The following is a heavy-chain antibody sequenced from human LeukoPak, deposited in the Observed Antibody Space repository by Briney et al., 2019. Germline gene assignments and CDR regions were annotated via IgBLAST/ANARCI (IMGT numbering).Heavy chain of an antibody. CDR3: ARGADSSGYYSIFYFDY. V-gene: IGHV4-59*01. J-gene: IGHJ4*02. D-gene: IGHD3-22*01. CDR2: IYYSGST. Sequence: PSETLSLTCTVSGGSISSYYWNWIRQPPGKGLEWIGYIYYSGSTNYNPSLKSRVTISVDTSKNQFSLKLSSVTAADTAVYYCARGADSSGYYSIFYFDYWGQGTLVTVSS. CDR1: GGSISSYY.